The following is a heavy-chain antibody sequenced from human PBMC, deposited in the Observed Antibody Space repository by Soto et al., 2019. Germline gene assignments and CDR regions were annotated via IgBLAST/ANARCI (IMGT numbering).Heavy chain of an antibody. J-gene: IGHJ4*02. CDR2: ISPHKGDT. CDR3: ARDLDGSGSYYTNY. D-gene: IGHD3-10*01. V-gene: IGHV1-18*01. CDR1: GYTFSSIG. Sequence: ASVKVSCKTSGYTFSSIGISWVRQAPGQGLEWMGWISPHKGDTCYAQRLQGRVTMTTDTSTSTAYMELRSLRSDDTAVYFCARDLDGSGSYYTNYWGQGTLVTVSS.